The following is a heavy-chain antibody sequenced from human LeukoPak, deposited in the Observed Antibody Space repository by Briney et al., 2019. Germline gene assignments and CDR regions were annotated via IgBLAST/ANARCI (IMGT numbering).Heavy chain of an antibody. CDR1: GFTFSSYA. CDR2: ISGGGGST. V-gene: IGHV3-23*01. J-gene: IGHJ4*02. Sequence: GGSLRLSCAASGFTFSSYAMSCVRQAPGKGLEWVSGISGGGGSTYYADSVKGRFTISRDNSKNTLYLQMNSLRADDTAVYYCVCRIGGAPQWGQGTLVAVSS. CDR3: VCRIGGAPQ. D-gene: IGHD1-26*01.